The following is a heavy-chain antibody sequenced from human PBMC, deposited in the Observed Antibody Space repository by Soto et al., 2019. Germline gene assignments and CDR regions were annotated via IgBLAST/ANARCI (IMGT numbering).Heavy chain of an antibody. CDR2: INPSGDGT. V-gene: IGHV1-46*02. Sequence: QVQLVQSGAEVKKPGASVKVSCKAIGYTFNAFYMHSGRQAPGQGLEWMGVINPSGDGTSYAQKFQGRVTMTRDTSTSTVYMELSSLRSEDTAVYYCARVALGYDYAAVWGQGTTVTVSS. CDR1: GYTFNAFY. CDR3: ARVALGYDYAAV. J-gene: IGHJ6*02. D-gene: IGHD4-17*01.